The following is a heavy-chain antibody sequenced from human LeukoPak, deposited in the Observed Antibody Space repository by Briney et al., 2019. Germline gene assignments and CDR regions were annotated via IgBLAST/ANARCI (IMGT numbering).Heavy chain of an antibody. Sequence: SETLSLTCAVYGGSFSGYYWSWIRQPPGKGLEWIGEINHSGSTNYNPSLKSRVTISVDTSKNQFSLKLSSVTAADTAVYYCARHEYCSSTSCYLGYWGQGTLVTVSS. V-gene: IGHV4-34*01. D-gene: IGHD2-2*01. CDR2: INHSGST. CDR1: GGSFSGYY. J-gene: IGHJ4*02. CDR3: ARHEYCSSTSCYLGY.